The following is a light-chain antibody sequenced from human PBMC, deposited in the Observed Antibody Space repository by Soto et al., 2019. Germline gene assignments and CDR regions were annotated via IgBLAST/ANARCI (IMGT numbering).Light chain of an antibody. J-gene: IGKJ1*01. V-gene: IGKV3-15*01. CDR2: DAS. CDR1: QSVSSN. CDR3: QQYNDWPPWT. Sequence: EIVMTQSPATLSVSPGERATLSCRASQSVSSNLAWYQQKPGQPPRRLIYDASTRATGIPARFSGSGSGTEFTLTIDSLQSEDFAVYYCQQYNDWPPWTFGQGTKVELK.